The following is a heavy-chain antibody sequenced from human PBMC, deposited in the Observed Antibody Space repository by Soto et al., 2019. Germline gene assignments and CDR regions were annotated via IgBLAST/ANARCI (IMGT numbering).Heavy chain of an antibody. CDR1: GGTFSSYA. J-gene: IGHJ6*02. D-gene: IGHD2-2*02. CDR2: IIPIFGTA. CDR3: AVGYCSSTSCYTPTYYCYYGMDV. V-gene: IGHV1-69*13. Sequence: GASVKVSCKASGGTFSSYAISWVRQAPGQGLEWMGGIIPIFGTANYAQKFQGRVTITADESTSTAYMELSSLRSEDTAVYYCAVGYCSSTSCYTPTYYCYYGMDVWGQGTTVTVSS.